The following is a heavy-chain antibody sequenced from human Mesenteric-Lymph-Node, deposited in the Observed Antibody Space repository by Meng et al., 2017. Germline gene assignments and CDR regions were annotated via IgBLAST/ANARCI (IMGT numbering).Heavy chain of an antibody. D-gene: IGHD2-21*01. V-gene: IGHV4-30-4*01. CDR2: IHHSGSA. J-gene: IGHJ4*02. CDR3: ASFDHIPRRNYFDY. CDR1: GGSMSSGNYY. Sequence: QVRPQESGPGLVEPSQTLSLTCTVSGGSMSSGNYYWSWIRQPPGKGLEWIGYIHHSGSAYYNPSLKSRVSISVDTSKNQFSLNLNSMTAADTAVYYCASFDHIPRRNYFDYWGQGTLVTVSS.